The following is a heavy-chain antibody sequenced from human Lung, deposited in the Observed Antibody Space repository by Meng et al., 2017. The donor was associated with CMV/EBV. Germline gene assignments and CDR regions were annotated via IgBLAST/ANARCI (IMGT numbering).Heavy chain of an antibody. CDR1: GFIFSDYY. D-gene: IGHD5-12*01. CDR2: ISSSGRDL. Sequence: GSLKISCAASGFIFSDYYMTWIRQAPGKGLEWVAYISSSGRDLYYADSVKGRFTISRDNAKNSLYLQMNSLRAEDTAVYFCARVWGKGSGYDFDLWGQGTXVTVSS. J-gene: IGHJ4*02. CDR3: ARVWGKGSGYDFDL. V-gene: IGHV3-11*04.